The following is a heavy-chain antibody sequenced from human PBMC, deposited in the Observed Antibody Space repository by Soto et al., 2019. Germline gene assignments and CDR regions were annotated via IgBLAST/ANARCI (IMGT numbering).Heavy chain of an antibody. D-gene: IGHD1-26*01. Sequence: PGGSLRLSCRASGFSFSSYAMTWVRQAPGRGLEWVSAISGSGSPTYYADSVKGRFTISRDNSKNTLYLQMNSLRADDTAVYYCARDMSGGTYNYYYGMDVWGQGTTVTVSS. CDR3: ARDMSGGTYNYYYGMDV. J-gene: IGHJ6*02. CDR2: ISGSGSPT. CDR1: GFSFSSYA. V-gene: IGHV3-23*01.